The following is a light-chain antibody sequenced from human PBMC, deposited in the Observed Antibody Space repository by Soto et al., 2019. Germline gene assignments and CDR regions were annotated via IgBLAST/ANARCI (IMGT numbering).Light chain of an antibody. V-gene: IGLV1-51*02. CDR1: TPNIGNNY. J-gene: IGLJ2*01. CDR3: GTWDPRLSAVV. CDR2: ETN. Sequence: QSVLTQPPSVSAAPGQKVTISCSGSTPNIGNNYVAWYQQLPGTVPKLLIYETNRRPSGIPDRFSGSKSGTSATLGITGLQTGDEADYYCGTWDPRLSAVVFGGGTKLTVL.